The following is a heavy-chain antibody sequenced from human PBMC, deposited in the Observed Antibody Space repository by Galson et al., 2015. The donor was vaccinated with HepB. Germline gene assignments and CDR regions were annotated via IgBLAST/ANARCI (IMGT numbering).Heavy chain of an antibody. CDR2: INPDGIST. D-gene: IGHD3-9*01. CDR3: APDFDRANY. V-gene: IGHV3-74*01. J-gene: IGHJ4*02. Sequence: SLRLSCAASGFTFSPYWMHWLRLAPGTGPVWVSRINPDGISTGYADYVKARFTISKDNAKNTLYLQMNSLIAEDKAVYYCAPDFDRANYWGQGTLLTVSS. CDR1: GFTFSPYW.